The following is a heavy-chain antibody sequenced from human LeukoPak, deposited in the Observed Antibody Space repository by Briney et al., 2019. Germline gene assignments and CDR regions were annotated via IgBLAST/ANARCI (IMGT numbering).Heavy chain of an antibody. Sequence: PGGSLRLSRAASGFTFSSYSMYWVRQAPGKGLEWVSSISSSSSYIYYADSVKGRFTISRDNAKNSLYLQMNSLRAEDTAVYYCASRTSMITFGGVLDYWGQGTLVTVSS. D-gene: IGHD3-16*01. CDR3: ASRTSMITFGGVLDY. J-gene: IGHJ4*02. V-gene: IGHV3-21*01. CDR2: ISSSSSYI. CDR1: GFTFSSYS.